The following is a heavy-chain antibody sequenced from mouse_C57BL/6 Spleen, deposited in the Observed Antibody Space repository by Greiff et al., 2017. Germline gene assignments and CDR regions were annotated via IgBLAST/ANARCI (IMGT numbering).Heavy chain of an antibody. CDR1: GYTFTSYW. Sequence: EVQLQQSGTVLARPGASVKMSCKTSGYTFTSYWMHWVKQRPGQGLEWIGAIYPGNSDTSYNQKFKGKAKLTAVTSASTAYMELSSLTNEDSAVYYCTRERFDYYGSSFYYYAMDYWGQGTSVTVSS. CDR2: IYPGNSDT. J-gene: IGHJ4*01. D-gene: IGHD1-1*01. CDR3: TRERFDYYGSSFYYYAMDY. V-gene: IGHV1-5*01.